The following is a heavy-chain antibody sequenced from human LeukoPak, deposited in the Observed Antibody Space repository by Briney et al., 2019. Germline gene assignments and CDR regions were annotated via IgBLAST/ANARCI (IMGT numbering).Heavy chain of an antibody. CDR1: GFTFSSYA. D-gene: IGHD1-26*01. CDR2: ISYDGSNK. CDR3: ARPQGVGATAY. J-gene: IGHJ4*02. V-gene: IGHV3-30-3*01. Sequence: AGGSLRLSCAASGFTFSSYAMHWVRQAPGKGLEWVAVISYDGSNKYYADSVKGRFTISRDNSKNTLYLQMNSLRAEDTAVYYCARPQGVGATAYWGQGTLVTVSS.